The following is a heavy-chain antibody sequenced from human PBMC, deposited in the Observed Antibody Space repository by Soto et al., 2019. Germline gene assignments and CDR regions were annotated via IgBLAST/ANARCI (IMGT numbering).Heavy chain of an antibody. CDR3: AKGTLYYYDSSGYLDY. J-gene: IGHJ4*02. Sequence: GGSLRLSCAASGFTFSSYSMNWVRQAPGKGLEWVSSISSSSNKYYADSVKGRFTISRDNSKNTLYLQMNSLRAEDTAVYYCAKGTLYYYDSSGYLDYWGQGTLVTVSS. V-gene: IGHV3-21*01. CDR2: ISSSSNK. CDR1: GFTFSSYS. D-gene: IGHD3-22*01.